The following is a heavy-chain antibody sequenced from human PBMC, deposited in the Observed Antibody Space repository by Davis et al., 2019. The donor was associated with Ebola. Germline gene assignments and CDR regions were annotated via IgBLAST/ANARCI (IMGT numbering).Heavy chain of an antibody. CDR1: GGTFSSYA. CDR3: ARGPSVATAHYFDY. Sequence: AASVKVSCKASGGTFSSYAISWLRQAPGQGLEWMGGIIPMFGTTSYAQKFQGRVTITADKSTGTAYMELSSLTSEDTAVYYYARGPSVATAHYFDYWGQGTLVTVSS. CDR2: IIPMFGTT. J-gene: IGHJ4*02. V-gene: IGHV1-69*06. D-gene: IGHD2-21*02.